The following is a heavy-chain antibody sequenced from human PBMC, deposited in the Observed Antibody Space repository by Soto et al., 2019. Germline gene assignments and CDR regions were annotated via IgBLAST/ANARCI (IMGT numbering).Heavy chain of an antibody. CDR1: GFTVSSNY. Sequence: PGESLKISCAASGFTVSSNYMSWVRQAPGKGLEWVSAISGSGGTTYYADSVKGRFTFSRDNSKNTLYLQMNSLRAEDTAVYYCAKTANGWFSAFDIWGQGTMVTVSS. V-gene: IGHV3-23*01. CDR2: ISGSGGTT. CDR3: AKTANGWFSAFDI. D-gene: IGHD6-19*01. J-gene: IGHJ3*02.